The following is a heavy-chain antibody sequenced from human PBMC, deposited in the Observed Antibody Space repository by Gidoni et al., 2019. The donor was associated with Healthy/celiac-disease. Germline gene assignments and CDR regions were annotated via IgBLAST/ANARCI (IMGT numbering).Heavy chain of an antibody. Sequence: QVQLVQSGAEVKKPGASVKVSCKASGYTLTSYAMHWVRQAPGQRLEWMGWLNAGNGNTKYSQKFQGRVTITRDTSASTAYMELSSLRSEDTAVYYCARDLSTVVTPDYYMDVWGKGTTVTVSS. CDR2: LNAGNGNT. D-gene: IGHD2-21*02. J-gene: IGHJ6*03. CDR1: GYTLTSYA. CDR3: ARDLSTVVTPDYYMDV. V-gene: IGHV1-3*01.